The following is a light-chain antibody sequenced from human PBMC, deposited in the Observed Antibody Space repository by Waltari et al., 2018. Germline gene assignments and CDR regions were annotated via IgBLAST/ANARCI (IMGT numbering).Light chain of an antibody. CDR3: QTGGHGTWV. CDR1: SGHSNNV. Sequence: QLVLTQSPSASASLGASVKLTCILSSGHSNNVIAWHQQQPEKGPRYLMKVDSDGSHSKGDEIPDRFSGSSSGAERYLTISRLQSEDKADYYCQTGGHGTWVFGGGTKLTVL. V-gene: IGLV4-69*01. J-gene: IGLJ3*02. CDR2: VDSDGSH.